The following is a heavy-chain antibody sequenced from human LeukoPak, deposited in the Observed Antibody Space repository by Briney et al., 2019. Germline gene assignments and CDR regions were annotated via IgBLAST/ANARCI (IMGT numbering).Heavy chain of an antibody. CDR2: ISGSGGST. CDR3: AKDGTSTPSKDY. J-gene: IGHJ4*02. Sequence: PGGSLRLSCAASGFTFSSYAMSWVRQAPGRGLEWVSAISGSGGSTYYADSAKGRFTISIDNSKNTLYLQMNSLRAEDTAVSYCAKDGTSTPSKDYWGQGTLVTVSS. V-gene: IGHV3-23*01. D-gene: IGHD2-2*01. CDR1: GFTFSSYA.